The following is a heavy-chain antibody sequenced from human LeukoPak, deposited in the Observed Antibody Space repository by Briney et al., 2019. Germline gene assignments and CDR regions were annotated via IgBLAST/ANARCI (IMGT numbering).Heavy chain of an antibody. J-gene: IGHJ1*01. V-gene: IGHV4-4*02. CDR2: IFHSGST. CDR3: ARQLQETAMLMDGFQH. CDR1: SGSIFSSNW. Sequence: SETLSLTCAVSSGSIFSSNWWSWVRQPPGKGLEWIGQIFHSGSTSYSPSLKSRVTISVDKSKNQFSLRLTSVTAADTAVYYCARQLQETAMLMDGFQHWGQGTLVTVSS. D-gene: IGHD5-18*01.